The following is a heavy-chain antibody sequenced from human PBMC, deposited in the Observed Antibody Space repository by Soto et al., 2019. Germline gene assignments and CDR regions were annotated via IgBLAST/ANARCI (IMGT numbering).Heavy chain of an antibody. J-gene: IGHJ6*02. CDR2: IYFSGSI. Sequence: SETLSLTCTVSGGSISSGSYYWGWLRQPPGKGLEWIGYIYFSGSIYYNPSLKSPVTISVAPSKNQFSLKLSSVTAADTAVYYSARNRVYGNGDNVLRDLEWPLYYYYDMDVWGQGTTVTVSS. CDR3: ARNRVYGNGDNVLRDLEWPLYYYYDMDV. CDR1: GGSISSGSYY. D-gene: IGHD3-3*01. V-gene: IGHV4-30-4*08.